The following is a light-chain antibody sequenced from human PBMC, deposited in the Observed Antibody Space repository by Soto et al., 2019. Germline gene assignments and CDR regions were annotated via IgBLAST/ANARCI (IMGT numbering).Light chain of an antibody. J-gene: IGLJ2*01. CDR3: GTWDNSLSAVV. V-gene: IGLV1-51*01. CDR2: DSN. Sequence: QSVLTQPPSVSAAPGQKVTISCSGSSSNIGNKSVSWYQQLPGTAPKLLIYDSNKRPSGIPDRFSGSKSGTSATLGITGLQTGDEADYYCGTWDNSLSAVVFGGGTKLTVL. CDR1: SSNIGNKS.